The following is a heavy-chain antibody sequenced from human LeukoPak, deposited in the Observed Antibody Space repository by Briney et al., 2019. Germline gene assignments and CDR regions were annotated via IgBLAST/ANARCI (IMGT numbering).Heavy chain of an antibody. Sequence: GGSLRLSCAASGFTFSIYWMSWVRQAPGKGLEWVSSISSSSYIYYADSVKGRFTISRDNAKNSLYLQMNSLRAEDTAVYYCARDWGSYYYDSSGSTPDYWGQGTLVTVSS. CDR2: ISSSSYI. CDR3: ARDWGSYYYDSSGSTPDY. CDR1: GFTFSIYW. J-gene: IGHJ4*02. V-gene: IGHV3-21*01. D-gene: IGHD3-22*01.